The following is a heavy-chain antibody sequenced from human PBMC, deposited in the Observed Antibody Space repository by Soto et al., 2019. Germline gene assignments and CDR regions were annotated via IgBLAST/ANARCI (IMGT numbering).Heavy chain of an antibody. D-gene: IGHD2-2*01. Sequence: QVQLQQWGAGLLKPSETLSLTCAVYGGSFSGYYWSWIRQPPGKGLEWIGEINHSGRTNYNPSLSSRVTKSVRPSKNQFSLKLSSVTAADTAVYYCARSYRRTSCYGVGYWGQGTLVTVSS. V-gene: IGHV4-34*01. CDR3: ARSYRRTSCYGVGY. CDR1: GGSFSGYY. J-gene: IGHJ4*02. CDR2: INHSGRT.